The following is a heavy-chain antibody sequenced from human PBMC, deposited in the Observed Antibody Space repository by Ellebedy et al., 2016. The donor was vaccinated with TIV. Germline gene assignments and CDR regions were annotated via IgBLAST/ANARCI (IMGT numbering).Heavy chain of an antibody. V-gene: IGHV1-69*04. CDR3: ASRGVPLGYCSGGSCLETYFYYGMDV. CDR2: IIPILGIA. J-gene: IGHJ6*02. Sequence: AASVKVSCKASGYTFTSFAITWVRQAPGQGLEWMGRIIPILGIANYAQKFQGRVTITADKSTSTAYRELSSLRSEDTAVYYWASRGVPLGYCSGGSCLETYFYYGMDVWGQGTTVTVSS. D-gene: IGHD2-15*01. CDR1: GYTFTSFA.